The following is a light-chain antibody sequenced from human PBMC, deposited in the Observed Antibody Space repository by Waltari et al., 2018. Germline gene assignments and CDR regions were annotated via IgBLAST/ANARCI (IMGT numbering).Light chain of an antibody. J-gene: IGKJ1*01. CDR1: QSVSSN. V-gene: IGKV3-15*01. CDR3: QQYNNWPPRT. Sequence: EIVMTQSPATLSVSPGERATLSCRASQSVSSNLAWYQQKPGQAPRLLISGASTRATGIPARFSGSGSGTEFTLTISSLQSEDFAVYYCQQYNNWPPRTFGQGTKVEIK. CDR2: GAS.